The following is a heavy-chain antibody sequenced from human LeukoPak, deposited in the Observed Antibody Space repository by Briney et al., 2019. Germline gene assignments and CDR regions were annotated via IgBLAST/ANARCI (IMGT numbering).Heavy chain of an antibody. Sequence: SETLSLTCTVSGGSVNSGSYFWSWFRQPPGRGLEWIGYIQNSATTNYNPSLESRVTIFVDSSKDQFSLRVTSVTAADTAVYYCATDYSYFYGMDVWGQGTTVTVSS. CDR1: GGSVNSGSYF. CDR2: IQNSATT. D-gene: IGHD4-11*01. J-gene: IGHJ6*02. CDR3: ATDYSYFYGMDV. V-gene: IGHV4-61*01.